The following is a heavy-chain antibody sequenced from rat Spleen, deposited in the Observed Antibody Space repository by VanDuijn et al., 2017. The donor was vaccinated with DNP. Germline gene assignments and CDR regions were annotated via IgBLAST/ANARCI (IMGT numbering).Heavy chain of an antibody. CDR1: GMRFTDYN. D-gene: IGHD1-2*01. Sequence: EVQFVESGGGLVQPGRSLKLSCVVSGMRFTDYNMAWVRQAPKKGLEWVATISHGGSGTYYRDSVKGRFSISRDIAENTVHLQMNSLRSEDTATYYCASWAPITPISTANYWGQGVMVTVSS. V-gene: IGHV5-7*01. J-gene: IGHJ2*01. CDR2: ISHGGSGT. CDR3: ASWAPITPISTANY.